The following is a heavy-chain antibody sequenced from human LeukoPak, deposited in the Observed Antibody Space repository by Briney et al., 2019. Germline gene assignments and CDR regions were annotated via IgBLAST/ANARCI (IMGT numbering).Heavy chain of an antibody. CDR2: ISAYNGNT. CDR3: ARDSFNGFIATRYGPELDP. D-gene: IGHD5-18*01. J-gene: IGHJ5*02. Sequence: ASVKVSCKASGYTFTSYGISWVRQAPGQGLEWMGWISAYNGNTNYAQKLQGRVTMTTDTSTSTAYMELRSLRSDDTAVYYCARDSFNGFIATRYGPELDPWGQGTLVTVSS. V-gene: IGHV1-18*01. CDR1: GYTFTSYG.